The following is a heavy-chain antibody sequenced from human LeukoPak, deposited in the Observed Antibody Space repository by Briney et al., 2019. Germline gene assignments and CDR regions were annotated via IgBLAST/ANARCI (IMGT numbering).Heavy chain of an antibody. CDR2: IYSGGST. CDR3: ARALYGDYLDY. V-gene: IGHV3-53*01. D-gene: IGHD4-17*01. J-gene: IGHJ4*02. Sequence: GGSLRLSCAASGFTVSSNYMSWVRQAPGKGLEWVSVIYSGGSTYYADSVKGRFTISRDNSKNTLYLQMNSLGAEDTAVYYCARALYGDYLDYWGQGTLVTVSS. CDR1: GFTVSSNY.